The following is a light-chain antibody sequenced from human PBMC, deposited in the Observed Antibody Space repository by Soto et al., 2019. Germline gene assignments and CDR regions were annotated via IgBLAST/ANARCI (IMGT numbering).Light chain of an antibody. Sequence: QSALTQPASVSGSPGQSITISCTGTSSDVGGYNYVSWYQHHPGKAPKLIIYEVSNRPSGISDRFSGSKSGNTASLTISGLQAEDEADYHCSSYTSTNPPWVFGGGTKLTVL. V-gene: IGLV2-14*01. J-gene: IGLJ3*02. CDR1: SSDVGGYNY. CDR3: SSYTSTNPPWV. CDR2: EVS.